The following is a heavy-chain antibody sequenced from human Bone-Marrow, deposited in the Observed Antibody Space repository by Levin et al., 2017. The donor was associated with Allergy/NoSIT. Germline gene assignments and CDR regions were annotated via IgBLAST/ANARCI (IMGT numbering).Heavy chain of an antibody. CDR1: GGSVSSGNYY. CDR3: ARTNKMAYFYYTMDV. J-gene: IGHJ6*02. CDR2: IHHNGGT. D-gene: IGHD2-8*01. V-gene: IGHV4-61*01. Sequence: SQTLSLTCTVSGGSVSSGNYYWSWIRQPPGKGLEWIAYIHHNGGTNYNPSLKSRVSISVDTSKNQFSLKVTSVTAADTAIYYCARTNKMAYFYYTMDVWGQGTTVAVSS.